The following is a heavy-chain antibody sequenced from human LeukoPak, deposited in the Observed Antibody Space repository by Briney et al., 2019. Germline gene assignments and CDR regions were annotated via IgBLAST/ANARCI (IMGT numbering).Heavy chain of an antibody. V-gene: IGHV3-11*04. Sequence: PGGSLRLSCAASGFTFSDYYMSWIRQAPGKGLEWVSYISSSGSTIYYADSVKGRFTISRDNAKNSLYLQMNSLRAEDTAVFYCARESTVASSWYFDLWGRGTLVTVSS. CDR2: ISSSGSTI. CDR3: ARESTVASSWYFDL. D-gene: IGHD6-19*01. CDR1: GFTFSDYY. J-gene: IGHJ2*01.